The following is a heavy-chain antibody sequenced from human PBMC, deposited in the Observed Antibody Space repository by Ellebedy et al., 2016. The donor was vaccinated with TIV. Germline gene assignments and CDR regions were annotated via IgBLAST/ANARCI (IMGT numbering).Heavy chain of an antibody. CDR2: INLNSGAT. V-gene: IGHV1-2*02. CDR1: GYTFIDYY. D-gene: IGHD5-12*01. CDR3: ARDLSGYDFGY. Sequence: ASVKVSXXASGYTFIDYYMHWVRQAPGQGLEWMGWINLNSGATIYAQKFQGRVTMTRDTSISTAYMDLSRLRSDDTAVYYCARDLSGYDFGYWGQGTLVTVSS. J-gene: IGHJ4*02.